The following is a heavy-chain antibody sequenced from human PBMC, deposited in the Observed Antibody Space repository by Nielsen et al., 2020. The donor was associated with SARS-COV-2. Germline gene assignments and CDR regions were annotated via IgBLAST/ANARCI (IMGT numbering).Heavy chain of an antibody. J-gene: IGHJ4*02. Sequence: GESLKISCAASGFTFSTYGMHWVRQAPGKGLEWVAVIWYDGTNKYYADSAKGRFTISRDNSKNTLYLQMNSLTVEDTAVYYCARPTIPSDEYVSGFDYWGQGTLVTVSS. CDR3: ARPTIPSDEYVSGFDY. CDR1: GFTFSTYG. D-gene: IGHD3-16*01. CDR2: IWYDGTNK. V-gene: IGHV3-33*01.